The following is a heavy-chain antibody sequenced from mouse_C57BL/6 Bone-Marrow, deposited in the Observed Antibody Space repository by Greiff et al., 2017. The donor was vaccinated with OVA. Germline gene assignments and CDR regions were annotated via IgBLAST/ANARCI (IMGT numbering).Heavy chain of an antibody. CDR1: GFSLTSYA. D-gene: IGHD2-5*01. Sequence: QVQLKQSGPGLVAPSQSLSITCTVSGFSLTSYAISWVRQPPGKGLEWLGVIWTGGGTNYNSALKSRLSISKDNSKSQVFLKMNSLQTDDTARYYCARSSNSNYVGWYFDVWGTGTTVTVSS. CDR2: IWTGGGT. J-gene: IGHJ1*03. V-gene: IGHV2-9-1*01. CDR3: ARSSNSNYVGWYFDV.